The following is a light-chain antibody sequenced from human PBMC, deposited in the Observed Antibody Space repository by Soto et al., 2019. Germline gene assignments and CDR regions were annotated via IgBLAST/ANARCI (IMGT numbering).Light chain of an antibody. CDR3: SSYTGSTTRYV. CDR2: DVS. V-gene: IGLV2-14*01. CDR1: SGDIGRFNY. Sequence: QSVLTQPASVSGSPGQSITISCTGTSGDIGRFNYVSWYQQHPGKAPKVMIYDVSNRPSGVSNRFSGSKSGNTASLTISGLQAEDEADYYYSSYTGSTTRYVFGAGTKVTVL. J-gene: IGLJ1*01.